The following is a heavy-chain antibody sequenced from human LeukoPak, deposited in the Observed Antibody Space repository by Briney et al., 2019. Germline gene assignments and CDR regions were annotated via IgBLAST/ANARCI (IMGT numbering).Heavy chain of an antibody. D-gene: IGHD4-17*01. Sequence: SETLSLTRAVSADSFSSHYWTWIRQPPGKGLEWIGYISYIGSTNYNPSLKSRVTISIDTSKNQFSLKLSSVTAADTAVYYCARDLVTVTKGFDIWGQGPMVSVSS. CDR1: ADSFSSHY. CDR3: ARDLVTVTKGFDI. J-gene: IGHJ3*02. V-gene: IGHV4-59*11. CDR2: ISYIGST.